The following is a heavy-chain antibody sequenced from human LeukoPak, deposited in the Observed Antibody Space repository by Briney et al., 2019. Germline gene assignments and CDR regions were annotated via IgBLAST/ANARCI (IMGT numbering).Heavy chain of an antibody. CDR2: INGDGAYT. CDR1: GFTFNTYS. V-gene: IGHV3-64*04. CDR3: ARGEYGSGWYRD. J-gene: IGHJ4*02. D-gene: IGHD6-19*01. Sequence: GGSLRLSCSASGFTFNTYSMHWVRQPPGKRLEYVSAINGDGAYTYYADSVKGRFTFSRDNSNNTLYLQMNSLRVEDTAVYYCARGEYGSGWYRDWGQGTLVTVSS.